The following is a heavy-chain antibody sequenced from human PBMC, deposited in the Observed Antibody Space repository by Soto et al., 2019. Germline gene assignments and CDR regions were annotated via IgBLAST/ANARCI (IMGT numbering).Heavy chain of an antibody. D-gene: IGHD3-22*01. V-gene: IGHV1-3*01. J-gene: IGHJ4*02. CDR2: INAGNGNT. CDR3: ARGPYYYDSSGYYSSIDY. Sequence: GASVKVSCKASGYTFTCYAMPLVRPAPRQRLEWMGWINAGNGNTKYSQKFQGRVTITRDTSASTAYMELSSLRSEDTAVYYCARGPYYYDSSGYYSSIDYWGQGTLVTV. CDR1: GYTFTCYA.